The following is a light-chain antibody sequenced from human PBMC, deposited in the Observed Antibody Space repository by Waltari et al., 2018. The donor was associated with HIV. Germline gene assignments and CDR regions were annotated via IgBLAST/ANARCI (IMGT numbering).Light chain of an antibody. Sequence: QSVLTQPPSASGTPGQRVTISCSGSSSNIGSNTVNWYQQLPGTAPRLLSYSNNQRPSGVPDRFSGSTSGTSASLAISGLQSEDEADYYCAAWDDSLSGLVVFGGGTKLTVL. J-gene: IGLJ2*01. CDR3: AAWDDSLSGLVV. V-gene: IGLV1-44*01. CDR2: SNN. CDR1: SSNIGSNT.